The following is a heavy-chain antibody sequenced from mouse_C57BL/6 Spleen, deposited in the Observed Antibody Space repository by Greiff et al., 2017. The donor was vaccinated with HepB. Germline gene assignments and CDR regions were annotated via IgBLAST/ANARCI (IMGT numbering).Heavy chain of an antibody. V-gene: IGHV1-82*01. Sequence: QVQLQQSGPELVKPGASVKISCKASGYAFSSSWMNWVKQRPGKGLEWIGRIYPGDGDTNYNGKFKGKATLTADKSSSTAYMQLSSLTSEDSAVYFCARKLTDFDYWGQGTTLTVSS. CDR3: ARKLTDFDY. D-gene: IGHD4-1*01. CDR2: IYPGDGDT. CDR1: GYAFSSSW. J-gene: IGHJ2*01.